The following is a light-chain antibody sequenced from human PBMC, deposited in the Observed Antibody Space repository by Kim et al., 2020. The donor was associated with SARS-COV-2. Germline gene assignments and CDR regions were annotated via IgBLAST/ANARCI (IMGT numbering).Light chain of an antibody. J-gene: IGLJ1*01. V-gene: IGLV2-14*03. Sequence: QSALTQPASVSGSPGQSIIISCTGTDSDVGGYNYVSWYQQHPGKVPKLMIYDVNKRPSGVSNRFSGSKSGNTASLTISGLQAEDEADYYCVSYTLSGTYVFGIGTKVTVL. CDR3: VSYTLSGTYV. CDR1: DSDVGGYNY. CDR2: DVN.